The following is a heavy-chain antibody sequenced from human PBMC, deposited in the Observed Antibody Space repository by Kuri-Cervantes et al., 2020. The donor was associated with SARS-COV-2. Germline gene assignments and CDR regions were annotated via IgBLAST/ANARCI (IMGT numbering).Heavy chain of an antibody. J-gene: IGHJ4*02. CDR3: ATELRWELPPLVDS. Sequence: GGSLRLSCAASGFTFSTTPMQWVRQAPGRGLEWVGRIRSKADGGTTDYAPRVKDRFTISRDDSRNTLYLQMNSLKSEDTAVYYCATELRWELPPLVDSWGQGTLVTVSS. V-gene: IGHV3-15*01. D-gene: IGHD1-26*01. CDR2: IRSKADGGTT. CDR1: GFTFSTTP.